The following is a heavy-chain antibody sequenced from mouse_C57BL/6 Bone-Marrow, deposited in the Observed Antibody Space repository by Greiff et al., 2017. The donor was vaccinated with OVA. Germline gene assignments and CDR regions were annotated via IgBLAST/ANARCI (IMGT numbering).Heavy chain of an antibody. CDR2: IYPRSGNT. Sequence: QVQLQQSGAELARPGASVKLSCKASGYTFTSYGISWVKQRTGQGLEWVGEIYPRSGNTYYNEKFKGKATLTADKSSSTAYMELRSLTSEDSAVYFCAVYYYGSSPTVFDVWGTGTTVTVSS. V-gene: IGHV1-81*01. D-gene: IGHD1-1*01. CDR1: GYTFTSYG. J-gene: IGHJ1*03. CDR3: AVYYYGSSPTVFDV.